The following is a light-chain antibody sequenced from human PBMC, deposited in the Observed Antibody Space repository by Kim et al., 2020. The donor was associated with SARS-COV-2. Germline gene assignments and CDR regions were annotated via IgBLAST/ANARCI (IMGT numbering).Light chain of an antibody. J-gene: IGLJ1*01. CDR2: YDD. CDR1: SSNIGSNA. V-gene: IGLV1-36*01. CDR3: AAWDDSLNGYV. Sequence: QSVLTQPPSVSGAPRQRVTISCSGSSSNIGSNAVNWYQQFPGKAPKLLIYYDDVLPSGVSDRFSGSKSGTSASLAISGLLSEDEADYYCAAWDDSLNGYVFGIGTRVTVL.